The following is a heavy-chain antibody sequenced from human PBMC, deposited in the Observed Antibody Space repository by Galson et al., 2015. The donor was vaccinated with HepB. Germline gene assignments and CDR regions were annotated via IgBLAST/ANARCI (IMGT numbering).Heavy chain of an antibody. CDR3: ARTPQLWYEATLFDN. D-gene: IGHD5-18*01. Sequence: SLRLPCAASGFSFSTYAMHWVRQAPGKGLEGVAIISYDGSTKYYADSVKGRFTISRDNSKNTLSLQMNSLTAEDTAVYFCARTPQLWYEATLFDNWGQGTLVTVTS. V-gene: IGHV3-30-3*01. J-gene: IGHJ4*02. CDR2: ISYDGSTK. CDR1: GFSFSTYA.